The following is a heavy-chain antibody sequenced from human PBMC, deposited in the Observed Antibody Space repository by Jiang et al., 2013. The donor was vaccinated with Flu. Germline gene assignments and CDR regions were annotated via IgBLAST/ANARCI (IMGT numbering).Heavy chain of an antibody. D-gene: IGHD1-26*01. Sequence: YWIGWVRQMPGKGLEWMGIIYPGDSDTRYSPSFQGQVTISADKSISTAYLQWSSLKASDTAMYYCASPAGSIVGGAVYNWFDPWGQGTLVTVSS. CDR1: YW. V-gene: IGHV5-51*01. J-gene: IGHJ5*02. CDR3: ASPAGSIVGGAVYNWFDP. CDR2: IYPGDSDT.